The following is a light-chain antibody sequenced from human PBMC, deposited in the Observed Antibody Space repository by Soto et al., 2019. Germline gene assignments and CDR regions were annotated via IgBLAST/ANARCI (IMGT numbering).Light chain of an antibody. CDR3: QQSYSTPPA. Sequence: DMQMTQSPSSLSASVGDRVTITCRASQSISSYLNWYQQKPGKAPKLLIYAASSLQSGVPSRFSGSGSGTDFTLTISSLQPEDIATYYCQQSYSTPPAFGQGTKVDIK. CDR2: AAS. J-gene: IGKJ1*01. V-gene: IGKV1-39*01. CDR1: QSISSY.